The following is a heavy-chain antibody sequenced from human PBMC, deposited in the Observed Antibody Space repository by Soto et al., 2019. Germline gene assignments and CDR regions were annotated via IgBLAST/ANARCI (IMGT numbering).Heavy chain of an antibody. V-gene: IGHV4-30-4*01. D-gene: IGHD3-16*01. CDR3: ARYVGESHFDY. J-gene: IGHJ4*02. Sequence: SETLSLTCTVSGGSITGGDYSGSWIRQPPGKGLEWIGYIHSGGSIYFNSSLKSRVTISLDTSRNQFSLDLISVTAADTAVYYCARYVGESHFDYWGQGTLVTVSS. CDR2: IHSGGSI. CDR1: GGSITGGDYS.